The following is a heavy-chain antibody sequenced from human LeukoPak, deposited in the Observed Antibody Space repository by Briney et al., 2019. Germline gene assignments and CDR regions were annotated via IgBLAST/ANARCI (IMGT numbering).Heavy chain of an antibody. CDR3: ARGSSSWYPYYYYYMDV. CDR2: INHSGST. Sequence: SETLSLTCAVSGYSISSGYYWSWIRQPPGKGLEWIGEINHSGSTNYNPSLKSRVTISVDTSKNQFSLKLSSVTAADTAVYYCARGSSSWYPYYYYYMDVWGKGTTVTVSS. CDR1: GYSISSGYY. V-gene: IGHV4-34*01. J-gene: IGHJ6*03. D-gene: IGHD6-13*01.